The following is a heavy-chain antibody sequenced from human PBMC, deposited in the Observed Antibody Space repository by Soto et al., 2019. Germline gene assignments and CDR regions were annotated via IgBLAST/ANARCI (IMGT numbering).Heavy chain of an antibody. CDR1: GGTFSSCA. Sequence: GASVKVSCKASGGTFSSCAISWVRQAPGQGLEWMGRIIPMLDITNNAQRFQGRVTITADKSTSTAHLELSSLRSEDTAVYYCTLGSWSAETFDIWGRGTMVTVSS. D-gene: IGHD6-13*01. CDR3: TLGSWSAETFDI. CDR2: IIPMLDIT. V-gene: IGHV1-69*04. J-gene: IGHJ3*02.